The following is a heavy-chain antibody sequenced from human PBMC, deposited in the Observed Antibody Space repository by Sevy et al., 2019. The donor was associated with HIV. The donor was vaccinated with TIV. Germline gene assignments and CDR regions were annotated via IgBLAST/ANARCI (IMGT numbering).Heavy chain of an antibody. CDR2: ISSSGDTI. CDR3: ARDHEKDGELGDYYYYAMDV. J-gene: IGHJ6*02. Sequence: GGSLRLSCAASGFSISVYYMSWIRQAPGKGLQWISYISSSGDTIYYADSVKGRFTISRDNAKNSLYLQLNSLRAEDTAVYYCARDHEKDGELGDYYYYAMDVWGRGTTVTVSS. CDR1: GFSISVYY. V-gene: IGHV3-11*01. D-gene: IGHD3-16*01.